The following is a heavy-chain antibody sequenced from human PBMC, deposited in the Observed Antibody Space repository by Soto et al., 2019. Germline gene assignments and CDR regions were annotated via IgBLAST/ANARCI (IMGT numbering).Heavy chain of an antibody. CDR3: ARGPTYYYGSGSEIDP. CDR1: GGTFSSYA. D-gene: IGHD3-10*01. V-gene: IGHV1-69*06. Sequence: SVKVSCKASGGTFSSYAISWVRQAPGQGLEWMGGIIPIFGTANYAQKFQGRVTITADKSTSTAYMELSSLRSEDLAVYYCARGPTYYYGSGSEIDPWGQGTLVTVSS. J-gene: IGHJ5*02. CDR2: IIPIFGTA.